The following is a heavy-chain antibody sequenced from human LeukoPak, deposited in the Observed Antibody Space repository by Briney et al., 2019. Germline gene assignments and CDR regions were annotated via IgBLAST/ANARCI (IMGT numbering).Heavy chain of an antibody. D-gene: IGHD4-11*01. J-gene: IGHJ6*03. CDR3: ARLRTTVTTRLLYYYYYMDV. CDR1: GGSFSGYY. Sequence: SETLSLTCAVYGGSFSGYYWSWIRQPPGKGLEWIGEINHSGSTNYNPSLKSRVTISVDTSKNQFSLKLSSVTAADTAVYYCARLRTTVTTRLLYYYYYMDVWGKGTTVTVSS. V-gene: IGHV4-34*01. CDR2: INHSGST.